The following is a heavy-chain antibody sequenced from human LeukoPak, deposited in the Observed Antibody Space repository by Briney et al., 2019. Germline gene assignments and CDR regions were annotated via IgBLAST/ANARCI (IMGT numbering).Heavy chain of an antibody. J-gene: IGHJ4*02. D-gene: IGHD6-13*01. CDR1: GGSFSGYY. CDR2: INHSGST. V-gene: IGHV4-34*01. Sequence: SETLSLTCAVYGGSFSGYYWSWIRQPPGKGLEWIGEINHSGSTNYNPSLKSRVTISVDTSKNQFSLKLSSVTAADTSVYYCARAYSSSWYWMGYFDYWGQGTLVTVSS. CDR3: ARAYSSSWYWMGYFDY.